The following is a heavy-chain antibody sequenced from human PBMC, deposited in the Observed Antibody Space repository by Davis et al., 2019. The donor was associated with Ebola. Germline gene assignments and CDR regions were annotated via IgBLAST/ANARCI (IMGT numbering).Heavy chain of an antibody. V-gene: IGHV4-59*11. D-gene: IGHD3-22*01. CDR3: ARVGHYYDSSGYFDY. CDR1: GVSISRHY. Sequence: PSETLSLTCTVSGVSISRHYWSWIRQPPGKRLEWIGYIYYSGSTNYNPSLKSRVTISVDTSKNQFSLKLSSVTAADTAVYYCARVGHYYDSSGYFDYWGQGTLVTVSS. CDR2: IYYSGST. J-gene: IGHJ4*02.